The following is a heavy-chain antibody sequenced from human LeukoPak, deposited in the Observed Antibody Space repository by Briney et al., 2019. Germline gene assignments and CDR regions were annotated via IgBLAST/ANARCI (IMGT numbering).Heavy chain of an antibody. CDR1: GYTFTIYG. CDR3: ARDSLYQLLYRNYYYGMDV. V-gene: IGHV1-18*01. Sequence: ASVKVSSTASGYTFTIYGISWVRPAPGQGLEWMGWISAYNGNTNYAQKLQGRVTMTTDTSTSTAYMELRSLRSDDTAVYYCARDSLYQLLYRNYYYGMDVWGQGTTVTVSS. D-gene: IGHD2-2*02. J-gene: IGHJ6*02. CDR2: ISAYNGNT.